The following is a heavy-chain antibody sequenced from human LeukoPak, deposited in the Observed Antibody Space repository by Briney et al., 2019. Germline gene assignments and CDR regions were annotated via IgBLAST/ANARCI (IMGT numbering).Heavy chain of an antibody. J-gene: IGHJ4*02. Sequence: SETLSLTCAVYGGSFSGYYWSWIRQPPGKGLEWIGYIYYSGSTNYNPSLKSRVTISVDTSKNQFSLKLSSVTAADTAVYYCARSGSTSGSYRGFDYWGQGTLVTVSS. V-gene: IGHV4-59*01. CDR1: GGSFSGYY. CDR3: ARSGSTSGSYRGFDY. CDR2: IYYSGST. D-gene: IGHD1-26*01.